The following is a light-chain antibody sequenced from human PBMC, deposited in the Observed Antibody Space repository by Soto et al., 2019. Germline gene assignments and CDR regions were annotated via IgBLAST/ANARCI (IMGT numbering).Light chain of an antibody. Sequence: NFMLTQPHSVSESPGKTVTISCTRSSGTIGSNFVQWYQQRPGSAPATVIVQTTQRPSGVPDRFSGSIDSSSNSASLTISGLTTDDEGDYFCQSYDDTNDLVFGGGTQLTVL. J-gene: IGLJ7*01. CDR3: QSYDDTNDLV. V-gene: IGLV6-57*04. CDR2: QTT. CDR1: SGTIGSNF.